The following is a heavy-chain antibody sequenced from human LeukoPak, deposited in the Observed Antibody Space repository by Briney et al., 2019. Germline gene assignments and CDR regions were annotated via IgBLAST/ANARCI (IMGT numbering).Heavy chain of an antibody. Sequence: GGSLRLSCAASGFTFSSYDMHWVLQATGKGLEWVSAIGTAGDTYYPGSVKGRFTISRENAKNSLYLQMNSLRAGDTAVYYCARAGSSSSTQAYYYYMDVWGKGTTVTVSS. CDR3: ARAGSSSSTQAYYYYMDV. V-gene: IGHV3-13*01. J-gene: IGHJ6*03. CDR1: GFTFSSYD. D-gene: IGHD6-6*01. CDR2: IGTAGDT.